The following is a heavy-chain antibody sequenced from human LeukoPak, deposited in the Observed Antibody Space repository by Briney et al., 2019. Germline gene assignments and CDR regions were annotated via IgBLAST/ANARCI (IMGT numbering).Heavy chain of an antibody. J-gene: IGHJ4*02. CDR1: GYTFTSYG. CDR2: ISAYNGNT. V-gene: IGHV1-18*01. CDR3: ARDGSRNVVVPAAPYFDY. D-gene: IGHD2-2*01. Sequence: ASVKVSCKASGYTFTSYGISWVRQAPGQGLEWMGWISAYNGNTNYAQKLQGRVTMTTDTSTSTAYMELRSLRSDDTAVYYCARDGSRNVVVPAAPYFDYWGQGTLVTVSS.